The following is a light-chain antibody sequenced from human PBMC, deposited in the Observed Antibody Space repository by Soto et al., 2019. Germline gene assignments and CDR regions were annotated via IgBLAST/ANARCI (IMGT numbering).Light chain of an antibody. CDR2: GAS. Sequence: EIVMTQSPATLSVSPGERATLSCRASQSVSNYLAWYQQKPGQAPRLLIYGASTRATGIPARFSGGGSETDFTLTIGSLQPEDSATYYCQQSSSFPLTFGPGTKVDIK. V-gene: IGKV3-15*01. CDR3: QQSSSFPLT. J-gene: IGKJ3*01. CDR1: QSVSNY.